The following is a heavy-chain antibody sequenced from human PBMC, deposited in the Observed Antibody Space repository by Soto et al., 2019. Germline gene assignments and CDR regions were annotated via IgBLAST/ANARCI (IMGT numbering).Heavy chain of an antibody. V-gene: IGHV4-34*01. Sequence: PSETLSLICAVYGGSFSGYYWRWIRQPPGKGLELIGEINHSGSTNYNPSLKSRVTISVDTSKNQFSLKLSSVTAADTAVYYCARVPLYGSGGLPTLYYYYGMDVWGQGTTVTVS. CDR2: INHSGST. CDR1: GGSFSGYY. D-gene: IGHD3-10*01. J-gene: IGHJ6*02. CDR3: ARVPLYGSGGLPTLYYYYGMDV.